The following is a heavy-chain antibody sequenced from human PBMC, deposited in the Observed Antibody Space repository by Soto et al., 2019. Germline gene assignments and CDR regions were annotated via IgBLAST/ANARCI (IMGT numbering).Heavy chain of an antibody. CDR3: ARGIGYCSSINCYSSRRLRFDS. D-gene: IGHD2-2*01. Sequence: QVQLQQWGAGLLKPSETLSLTCAVYGGSFSGYYWTWIRQSPEKGLEWIGEVNHSGTTYYNPSLKTRVTISVDTPKNQFSLKMRSVTAAETAVYYCARGIGYCSSINCYSSRRLRFDSWDQGTLVTVSS. CDR2: VNHSGTT. CDR1: GGSFSGYY. V-gene: IGHV4-34*01. J-gene: IGHJ4*02.